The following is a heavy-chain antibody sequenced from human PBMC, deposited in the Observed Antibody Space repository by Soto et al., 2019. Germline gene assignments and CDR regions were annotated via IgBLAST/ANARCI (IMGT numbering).Heavy chain of an antibody. CDR1: KFTFTSYW. Sequence: EVQLVESGGGLVQPGGSLRLSCAASKFTFTSYWMHWVRQAPGKGLMWVSRINPDGSRTTYADSVKGRFTISRDNAKNTVFLQTNSLRVEDTAVYYCARVASGSYDWIDPWGQGSLVTVSS. J-gene: IGHJ5*02. CDR2: INPDGSRT. D-gene: IGHD1-26*01. CDR3: ARVASGSYDWIDP. V-gene: IGHV3-74*01.